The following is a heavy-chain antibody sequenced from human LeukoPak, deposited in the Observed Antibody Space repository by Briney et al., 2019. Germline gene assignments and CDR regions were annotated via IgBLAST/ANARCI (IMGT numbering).Heavy chain of an antibody. D-gene: IGHD2-2*01. V-gene: IGHV3-9*01. CDR2: ISWNSGSI. CDR3: TTDQVIVVVPAARGSGMDV. CDR1: GFTFDDYA. Sequence: GGSLRLSCAASGFTFDDYAMHWVRQAPGKGLEWVSGISWNSGSIGYADSVKGRFTISRDNAKNSLYLQMNSLKTEDTAVYYCTTDQVIVVVPAARGSGMDVWGKGTTVTVSS. J-gene: IGHJ6*04.